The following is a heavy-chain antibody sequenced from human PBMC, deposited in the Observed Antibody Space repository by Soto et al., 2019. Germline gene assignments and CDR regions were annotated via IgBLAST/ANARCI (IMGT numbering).Heavy chain of an antibody. V-gene: IGHV5-51*01. J-gene: IGHJ5*02. D-gene: IGHD6-6*01. CDR2: IYPGDSDT. CDR1: GHSFTSYW. CDR3: ARQGGAARRSHWFDP. Sequence: GESLKISCKGSGHSFTSYWIGWVRQMPGKGLEWMGIIYPGDSDTRYSPSFQGQVTISADKSISTAYLQWSSLKAPDTAMYYCARQGGAARRSHWFDPWGQGTLVTVSS.